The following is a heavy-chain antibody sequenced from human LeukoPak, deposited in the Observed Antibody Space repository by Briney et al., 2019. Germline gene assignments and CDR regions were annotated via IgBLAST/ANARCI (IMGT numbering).Heavy chain of an antibody. CDR2: TSSDLNVK. CDR3: AREGYYGSGSPPSLYFDY. Sequence: GGSLRLSCAASGFTFRNYVIHWVRQAPGKGLEWAAVTSSDLNVKLYADSVKGRFTISRDNSRSTLYLQMNSLRPEDTAIYYCAREGYYGSGSPPSLYFDYWGQGTLVTVSS. J-gene: IGHJ4*02. D-gene: IGHD3-10*01. CDR1: GFTFRNYV. V-gene: IGHV3-30-3*01.